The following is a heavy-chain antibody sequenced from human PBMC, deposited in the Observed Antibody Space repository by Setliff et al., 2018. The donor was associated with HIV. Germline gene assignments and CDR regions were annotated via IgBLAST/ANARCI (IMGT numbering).Heavy chain of an antibody. V-gene: IGHV4-59*11. CDR1: GGSISSHY. D-gene: IGHD4-17*01. CDR3: ASLTDYGGDSGSH. Sequence: KPSETLSLTCTVSGGSISSHYWSWIRQPPGKGLEWIGSIYYSGSTNYNPSLKSRVTISLDTPRSQFSLRLSSVTAADTAVYYCASLTDYGGDSGSHWGQGTLVTVSS. CDR2: IYYSGST. J-gene: IGHJ4*02.